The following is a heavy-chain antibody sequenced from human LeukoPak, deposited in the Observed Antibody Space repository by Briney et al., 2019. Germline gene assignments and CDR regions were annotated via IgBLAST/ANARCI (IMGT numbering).Heavy chain of an antibody. J-gene: IGHJ4*02. D-gene: IGHD3-22*01. CDR2: ISGSGGST. V-gene: IGHV3-23*01. CDR1: GFTFTSYA. CDR3: AKSGDISGYTTLGGMGY. Sequence: GGSLRLSCAASGFTFTSYAMSWVRQAPGKGLEWVSTISGSGGSTYYADSVKGRFTISRDNSKNTLYLQMNSLRAEDTAVYYCAKSGDISGYTTLGGMGYWGQGTLVTVSS.